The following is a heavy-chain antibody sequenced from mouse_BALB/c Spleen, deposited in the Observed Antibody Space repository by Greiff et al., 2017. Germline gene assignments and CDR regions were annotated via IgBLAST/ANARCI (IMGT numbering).Heavy chain of an antibody. Sequence: VKLQESGPGLVAPAQTLSITCTVSGFSLTDYGVSWIRQPPGKGLEWLGVIWVGGSTYYNSAIKSRLDISKDNSKSQVFFKMNSLQTDDTTMYYCAKKALITTVVADYAMDYWGQGTSVTVSS. D-gene: IGHD1-1*01. CDR1: GFSLTDYG. V-gene: IGHV2-6-5*01. CDR2: IWVGGST. CDR3: AKKALITTVVADYAMDY. J-gene: IGHJ4*01.